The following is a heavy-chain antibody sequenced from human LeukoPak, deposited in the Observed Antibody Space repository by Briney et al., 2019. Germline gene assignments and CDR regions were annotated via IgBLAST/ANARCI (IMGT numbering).Heavy chain of an antibody. V-gene: IGHV4-4*02. CDR3: AKVRARKIAAAGAYYFDY. Sequence: PSETLSLTCAVSGGSISSSNWWSWVRQPPGKGLEWIGEIYHSGSTNYNPSLKSRVTISVDKSKNQLSLKLSSVTAADTAVYYCAKVRARKIAAAGAYYFDYWGQGTLVTVSS. CDR2: IYHSGST. J-gene: IGHJ4*02. CDR1: GGSISSSNW. D-gene: IGHD6-13*01.